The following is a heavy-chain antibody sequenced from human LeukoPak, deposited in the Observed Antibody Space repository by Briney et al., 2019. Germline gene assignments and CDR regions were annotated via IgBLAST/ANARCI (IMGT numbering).Heavy chain of an antibody. V-gene: IGHV4-59*08. D-gene: IGHD7-27*01. CDR1: GGSISNYF. Sequence: SETLSLTCSVSGGSISNYFWTWIRQPPGKGLEWIGYIYSSGSAYYNPSLKSRVTISVDTSKNRFSLKLSTVTAADTAVYYCARRPTGDPKFDYWGQGTLVTVSS. CDR3: ARRPTGDPKFDY. J-gene: IGHJ4*02. CDR2: IYSSGSA.